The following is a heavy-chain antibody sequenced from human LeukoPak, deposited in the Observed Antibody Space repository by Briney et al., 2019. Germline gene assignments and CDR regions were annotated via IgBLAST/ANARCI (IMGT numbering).Heavy chain of an antibody. V-gene: IGHV3-74*01. CDR2: INSDESST. Sequence: GGSLRLSCSASGFTFSSYAMHWVRQAPGKGLVWVSLINSDESSTSYADSVKGRFTISRDNAKNTLYLQMNTLRAEDTAVYYCARDKYYTPDYWGQGTLVTVSS. J-gene: IGHJ4*02. CDR1: GFTFSSYA. D-gene: IGHD1-26*01. CDR3: ARDKYYTPDY.